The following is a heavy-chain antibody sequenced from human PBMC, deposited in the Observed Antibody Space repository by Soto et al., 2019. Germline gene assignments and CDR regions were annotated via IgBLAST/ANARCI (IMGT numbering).Heavy chain of an antibody. CDR3: ARDSRDGMDV. J-gene: IGHJ6*02. CDR2: IYYSGST. V-gene: IGHV4-59*01. Sequence: PSETLSLTCTVFGCYISNSYWSWIRQPPGKGLEWIGYIYYSGSTNYNPSLKSRVTISVDTSKNQFSLKLSSVTAADTAVYYCARDSRDGMDVWGQGTTVT. CDR1: GCYISNSY.